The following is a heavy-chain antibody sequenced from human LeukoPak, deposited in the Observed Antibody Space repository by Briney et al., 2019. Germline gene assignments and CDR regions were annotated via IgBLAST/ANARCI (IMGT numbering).Heavy chain of an antibody. V-gene: IGHV3-64*01. Sequence: GRSLRLSCAVSGFTFSSYSLVWVRQAPGKGLEYVSGITSNGGTTYYRNSVTGRFTISRDNSKDTLYLQMGSLRTEDMAVYYCARGIRWASDYWGQGTPVTVAS. J-gene: IGHJ4*02. CDR1: GFTFSSYS. CDR3: ARGIRWASDY. D-gene: IGHD4-23*01. CDR2: ITSNGGTT.